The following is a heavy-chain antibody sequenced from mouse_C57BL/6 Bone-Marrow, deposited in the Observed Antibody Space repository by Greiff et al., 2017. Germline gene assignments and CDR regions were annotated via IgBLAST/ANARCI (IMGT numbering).Heavy chain of an antibody. D-gene: IGHD5-1-1*01. Sequence: VKLQESGAELVMPGASVKLSCKASGYTFTSYWMHWVKQRPGQGLEWIGEIDPSDSYTNYNQKFKGKSTLTVDKSSSTAYMQLSSLTSEDSAVYYCARPSRYPLYAMDYWGQGTSVTVSS. V-gene: IGHV1-69*01. CDR2: IDPSDSYT. J-gene: IGHJ4*01. CDR1: GYTFTSYW. CDR3: ARPSRYPLYAMDY.